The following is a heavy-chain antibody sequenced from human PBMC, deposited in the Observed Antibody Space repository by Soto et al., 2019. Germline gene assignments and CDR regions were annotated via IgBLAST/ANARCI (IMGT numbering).Heavy chain of an antibody. CDR1: GFTFSSYS. CDR3: AVVPAANGHYGMDV. V-gene: IGHV3-48*01. D-gene: IGHD2-2*01. Sequence: PGESLKISCAASGFTFSSYSMNWVRQAPGKGLEWVSYISSSSSTIYYADSVKGRFTISRDNAKNSLYLQMNSLRAEDTAVYYCAVVPAANGHYGMDVWGQGTTVTVSS. J-gene: IGHJ6*02. CDR2: ISSSSSTI.